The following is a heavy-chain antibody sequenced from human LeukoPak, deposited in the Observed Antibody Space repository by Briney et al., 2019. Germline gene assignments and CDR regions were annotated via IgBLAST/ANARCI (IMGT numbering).Heavy chain of an antibody. CDR2: INHSGST. D-gene: IGHD3-9*01. CDR3: ARYDIHYYFDY. V-gene: IGHV4-34*01. Sequence: SETLSLTCAVYGGSFSGYYWSWIRQPPGKGLEWVGEINHSGSTNYNPSLKSRVTISVDTSKNQFSLKLSSVTAADTAVYYCARYDIHYYFDYWGQGTLVTVSS. CDR1: GGSFSGYY. J-gene: IGHJ4*02.